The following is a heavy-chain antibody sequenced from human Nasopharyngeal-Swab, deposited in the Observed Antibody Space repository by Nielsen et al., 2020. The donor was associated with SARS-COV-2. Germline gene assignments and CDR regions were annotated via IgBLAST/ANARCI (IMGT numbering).Heavy chain of an antibody. Sequence: VRQMPGKGLERLGIIYPGDSDTSYSPSFQDKVTISADKTISTAYLQWSSLKASDTAMYYCARLGSSGWIDYWGQGTLVTVSS. D-gene: IGHD6-19*01. V-gene: IGHV5-51*01. CDR2: IYPGDSDT. CDR3: ARLGSSGWIDY. J-gene: IGHJ4*02.